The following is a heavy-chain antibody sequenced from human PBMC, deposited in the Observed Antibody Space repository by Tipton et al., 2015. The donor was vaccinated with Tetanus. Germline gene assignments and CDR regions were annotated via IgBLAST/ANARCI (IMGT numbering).Heavy chain of an antibody. J-gene: IGHJ4*02. CDR3: ARANYDFPKKGPFDS. CDR2: ISYSGST. V-gene: IGHV4-61*08. Sequence: TLSLTCTVSGGSFRSGDHYWSWIRQPPGKGLEWIGYISYSGSTNSNYSLKSRITISQDTSKNQFSLKLTSVTAADTAVYYCARANYDFPKKGPFDSWGQGTLVIVSS. CDR1: GGSFRSGDHY. D-gene: IGHD3-3*01.